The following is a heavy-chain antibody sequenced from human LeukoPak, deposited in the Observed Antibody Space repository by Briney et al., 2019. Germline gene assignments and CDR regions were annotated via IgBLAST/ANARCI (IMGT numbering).Heavy chain of an antibody. CDR2: IYPGDSDT. Sequence: GESLQIPCQGSGYSFTNFWIGWVRQPPGKGLEWMGIIYPGDSDTRYSPSFQGQVTISADRSISTVYLQWSSLKASDTAMYYCARLRGDSSSLYWGQGTLVTVSS. D-gene: IGHD6-6*01. J-gene: IGHJ4*02. V-gene: IGHV5-51*01. CDR1: GYSFTNFW. CDR3: ARLRGDSSSLY.